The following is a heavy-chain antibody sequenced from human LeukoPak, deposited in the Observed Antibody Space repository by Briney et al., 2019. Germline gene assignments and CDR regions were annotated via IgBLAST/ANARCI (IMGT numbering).Heavy chain of an antibody. J-gene: IGHJ3*02. D-gene: IGHD3-22*01. V-gene: IGHV3-21*01. CDR2: IISSSTYI. CDR1: GFTFSDAW. Sequence: GGSLRLSCAASGFTFSDAWMNWVRQAPGKGLEWVSSIISSSTYIYYADSVKGRFTISRDNAKNSLYLQITSLRAEDTAVYYCATGWGDSSGYGAFDMWGQGTMVTVSS. CDR3: ATGWGDSSGYGAFDM.